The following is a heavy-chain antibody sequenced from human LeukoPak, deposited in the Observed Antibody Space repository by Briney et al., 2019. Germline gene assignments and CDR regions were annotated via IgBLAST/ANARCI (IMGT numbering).Heavy chain of an antibody. CDR1: GYTFTSYA. CDR3: ARPRGGSYNWFDP. J-gene: IGHJ5*02. Sequence: ASVKVSCKASGYTFTSYAMHWVRQAPGQRLEWMGWINAGNGNTKYSQKFQGRVTITRDTSASTAYMELSSLRSEDTAVYYCARPRGGSYNWFDPWGQGTLVTVSS. V-gene: IGHV1-3*01. D-gene: IGHD1-26*01. CDR2: INAGNGNT.